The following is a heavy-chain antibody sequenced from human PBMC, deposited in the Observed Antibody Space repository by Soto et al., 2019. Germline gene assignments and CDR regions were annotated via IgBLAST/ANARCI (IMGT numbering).Heavy chain of an antibody. CDR2: ISYDGSNK. J-gene: IGHJ4*02. Sequence: QVQLVESGGGVVQPGRSLRLSCAASGFTFSSYGMHWVRQAPGKGLEWVAVISYDGSNKYYADSVKGRFTISRDNSKNTLYLQMNSLRAEDTAVYYCAKDQAATRRIFDYWGQGTLVTVSS. V-gene: IGHV3-30*18. CDR1: GFTFSSYG. CDR3: AKDQAATRRIFDY. D-gene: IGHD6-13*01.